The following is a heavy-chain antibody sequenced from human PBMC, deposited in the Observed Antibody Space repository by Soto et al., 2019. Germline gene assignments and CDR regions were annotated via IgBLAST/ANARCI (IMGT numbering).Heavy chain of an antibody. CDR1: GGSISSGGYY. J-gene: IGHJ4*02. CDR3: ASSPHSRYNWNYDY. CDR2: IYYSGST. D-gene: IGHD1-7*01. V-gene: IGHV4-31*03. Sequence: QVQLQESGPGLVKPSQTLSLTCTVSGGSISSGGYYWSWISQHPGKGLEWIGYIYYSGSTYYNPSLKSRVTISVDTSKNQFSLKLSSVTAADTAVYYCASSPHSRYNWNYDYWGQGTLVTVSS.